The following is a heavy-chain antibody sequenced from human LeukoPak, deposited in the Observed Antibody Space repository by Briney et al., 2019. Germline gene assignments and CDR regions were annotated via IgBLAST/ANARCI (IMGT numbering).Heavy chain of an antibody. CDR1: GFTFNSYW. CDR2: IKSDGSST. D-gene: IGHD4-11*01. J-gene: IGHJ4*02. CDR3: ARGTYRTPDY. V-gene: IGHV3-74*01. Sequence: PGGSLRLSCAASGFTFNSYWMHWVRQAPGKGLVWVSRIKSDGSSTGYADSVKGRFTISRDNAKNTLYLQMNSLRAEDTAVYYCARGTYRTPDYWGQGTLVTVSS.